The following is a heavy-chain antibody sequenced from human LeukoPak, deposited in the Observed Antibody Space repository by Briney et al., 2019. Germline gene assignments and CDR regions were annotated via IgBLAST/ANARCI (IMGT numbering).Heavy chain of an antibody. D-gene: IGHD2-2*01. J-gene: IGHJ3*02. CDR3: AKKYQRSTTLLDAFDI. CDR1: GFTFSSYA. Sequence: GGSLRLSCAASGFTFSSYAMHWVRQAPGKGLEWVAFIRYDGSNKYYADSVKGRFTISRDNSKNTLYLQMNSLRAEDTAVYYCAKKYQRSTTLLDAFDIWGQGTMVTVSS. CDR2: IRYDGSNK. V-gene: IGHV3-30*02.